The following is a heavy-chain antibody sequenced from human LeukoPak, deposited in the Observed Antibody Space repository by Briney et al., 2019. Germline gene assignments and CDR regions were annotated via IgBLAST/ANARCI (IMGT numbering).Heavy chain of an antibody. CDR3: ARAAAQQLPHFDY. Sequence: PSETLSLTCTVSGGSISSYYWSWIRQPPGKGLEWIGYIYYSGSTNYNPSLKSRVTISVDTSKNQFSLKLSSVTAADTAVYYCARAAAQQLPHFDYWGQGTLVTVSS. D-gene: IGHD2-2*01. J-gene: IGHJ4*02. CDR2: IYYSGST. V-gene: IGHV4-59*01. CDR1: GGSISSYY.